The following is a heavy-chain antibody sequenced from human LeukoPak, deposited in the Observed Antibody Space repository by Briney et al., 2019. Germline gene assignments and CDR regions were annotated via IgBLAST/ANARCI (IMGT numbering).Heavy chain of an antibody. J-gene: IGHJ3*02. Sequence: GGSLRLSCAASGFTFDSYGMHWVRQAPGKGLEWVAVIWYDGSNKYYADSVKGRFTISRDNAKNSLYLQMNSLRAEDTAVYYCVRDLDLYSSGWYDALDIWGQGTMVTVSS. V-gene: IGHV3-33*01. CDR3: VRDLDLYSSGWYDALDI. CDR2: IWYDGSNK. CDR1: GFTFDSYG. D-gene: IGHD6-19*01.